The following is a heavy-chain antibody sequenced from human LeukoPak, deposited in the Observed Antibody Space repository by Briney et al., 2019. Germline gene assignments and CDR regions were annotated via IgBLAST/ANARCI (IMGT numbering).Heavy chain of an antibody. CDR3: ARWYCSSTSCRKNYYYYYYMDV. V-gene: IGHV1-18*01. Sequence: ASVKVSCKASGYTFTSYGISWVRQAPGQGLEWMGWISAYNGNTNYAQKLQGRVTMTTDTSTSTAYMELRSLRSDDTAVYYCARWYCSSTSCRKNYYYYYYMDVWGKGTTVTVSS. CDR2: ISAYNGNT. D-gene: IGHD2-2*01. J-gene: IGHJ6*03. CDR1: GYTFTSYG.